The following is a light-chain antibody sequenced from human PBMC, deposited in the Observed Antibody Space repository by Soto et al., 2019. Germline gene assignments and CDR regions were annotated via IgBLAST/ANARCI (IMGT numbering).Light chain of an antibody. CDR3: QSYDLSGSGI. V-gene: IGLV1-40*01. Sequence: QAVVTQPPSVSGAPGQRVIISCTGSISNIGTGYDVHWYQQLPGTAPKLLIYGNNNRPSGVPDRFSGSKSGTSASLAITGLQAEDEADYYCQSYDLSGSGIFGGGTKLTVL. CDR1: ISNIGTGYD. CDR2: GNN. J-gene: IGLJ2*01.